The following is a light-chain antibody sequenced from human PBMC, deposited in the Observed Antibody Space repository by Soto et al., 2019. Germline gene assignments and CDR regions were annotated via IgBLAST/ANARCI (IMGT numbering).Light chain of an antibody. CDR1: QNIRNY. CDR3: QQSFTIPYT. CDR2: SAS. J-gene: IGKJ2*01. V-gene: IGKV1-39*01. Sequence: DIQMTQSPSSLSASVGDRVIITCRASQNIRNYLNWYQQKPGKAPNLLIHSASTLRGGVPSRFGGSGSGTDFSLTISSLQPEDFATYHCQQSFTIPYTFGQGTNVAIK.